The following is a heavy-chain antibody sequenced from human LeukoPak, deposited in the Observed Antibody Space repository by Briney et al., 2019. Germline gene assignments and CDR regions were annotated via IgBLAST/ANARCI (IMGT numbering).Heavy chain of an antibody. CDR3: ARGGVRGVDYYYMDV. D-gene: IGHD3-10*01. CDR2: INPNSGGT. V-gene: IGHV1-2*02. J-gene: IGHJ6*03. Sequence: ASVKVSCKASGYTFTSHGITWVRQAPGQGLEWMGWINPNSGGTNYAQKFQGRVTMTRDTSISTAYMELSRLRSDDTAVYYCARGGVRGVDYYYMDVWGKGTTVTVSS. CDR1: GYTFTSHG.